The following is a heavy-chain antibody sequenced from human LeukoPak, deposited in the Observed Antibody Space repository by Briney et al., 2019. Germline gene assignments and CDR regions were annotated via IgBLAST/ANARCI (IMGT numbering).Heavy chain of an antibody. Sequence: SETLSLTCTVSGGSISSSSYYWGWISQPPGKWLEWIGSIYYSGSTYYNPSLKSRVTISVGTSKNQFSLKLSSLTAADTAVYYCARGHCSGGSCYSGFDCWGQGTLVTVSS. CDR3: ARGHCSGGSCYSGFDC. V-gene: IGHV4-39*01. CDR2: IYYSGST. CDR1: GGSISSSSYY. D-gene: IGHD2-15*01. J-gene: IGHJ4*02.